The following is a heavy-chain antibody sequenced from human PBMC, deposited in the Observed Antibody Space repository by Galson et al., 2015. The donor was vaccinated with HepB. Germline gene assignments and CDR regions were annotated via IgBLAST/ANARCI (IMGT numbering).Heavy chain of an antibody. CDR1: GGTFSTYA. CDR3: ARARPGDYYYYYGMDV. J-gene: IGHJ6*02. CDR2: IIPIFGAA. Sequence: SVKVSCKASGGTFSTYAISWVRQAPGQGLEWMGGIIPIFGAANYAQKFQGRVTITADESTSTAYMELSSLRSEDTAVYYCARARPGDYYYYYGMDVWGQGTTVTVSS. V-gene: IGHV1-69*13. D-gene: IGHD3-16*01.